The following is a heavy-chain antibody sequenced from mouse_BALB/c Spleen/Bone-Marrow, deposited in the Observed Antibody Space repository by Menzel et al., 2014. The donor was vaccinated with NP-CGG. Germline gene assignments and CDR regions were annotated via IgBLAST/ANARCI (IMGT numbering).Heavy chain of an antibody. CDR3: TRGYGNYALYYYAMDY. D-gene: IGHD2-10*02. Sequence: VQLQQSGAELVKPGASVKLSCTASGFNIKDTYMHWVKQRPEQGLEWIGRIDPANGNTKYDPKFQGKATITADTSSNAAYLQLSSLTSKNTAVYYCTRGYGNYALYYYAMDYWGQGTSVTVSS. J-gene: IGHJ4*01. CDR2: IDPANGNT. V-gene: IGHV14-3*02. CDR1: GFNIKDTY.